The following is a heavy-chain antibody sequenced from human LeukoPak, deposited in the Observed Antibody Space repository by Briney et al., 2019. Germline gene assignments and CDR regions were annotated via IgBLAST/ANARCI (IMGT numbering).Heavy chain of an antibody. V-gene: IGHV3-48*01. Sequence: PGGSLRLSRAASGFTFSTYSMNWVRQAPGKGLEWVSYISGSSGIIHYVDSVKGRFTISRDNAKNSLYLQMNSLRAEDTAVYYCARDPSTRGDAFDIWGQGTMVTVSS. CDR2: ISGSSGII. CDR1: GFTFSTYS. J-gene: IGHJ3*02. CDR3: ARDPSTRGDAFDI.